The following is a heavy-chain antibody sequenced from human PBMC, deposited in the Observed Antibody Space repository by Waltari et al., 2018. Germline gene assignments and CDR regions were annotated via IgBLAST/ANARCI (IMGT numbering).Heavy chain of an antibody. CDR2: IYYTGNA. J-gene: IGHJ4*02. V-gene: IGHV4-39*02. CDR3: ARELAAGGATGY. D-gene: IGHD1-26*01. Sequence: QLQLQESGPGLVRPSETLSRTCTVSGGSVSTGTTYWGWIRQPPGKGRACIGTIYYTGNAYYNPSRKGRTTMSVDASRNQFSLKRTSVTAADTAVYYCARELAAGGATGYWGQGTLVTVSS. CDR1: GGSVSTGTTY.